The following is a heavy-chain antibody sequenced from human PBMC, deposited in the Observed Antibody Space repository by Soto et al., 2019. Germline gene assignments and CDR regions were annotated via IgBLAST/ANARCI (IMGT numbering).Heavy chain of an antibody. CDR1: GFTFSTYC. D-gene: IGHD6-13*01. J-gene: IGHJ4*02. Sequence: EVQLVESGGGLVQPGESLRLSCAASGFTFSTYCMSWVRQAPGKGLEWVANIRQDGSEKYYVDSVKGRFTISRDNAKNSLYLQMNSLRAEDTAVYYCAREGYSSSWYDYWGQGTLVTVSS. CDR3: AREGYSSSWYDY. V-gene: IGHV3-7*01. CDR2: IRQDGSEK.